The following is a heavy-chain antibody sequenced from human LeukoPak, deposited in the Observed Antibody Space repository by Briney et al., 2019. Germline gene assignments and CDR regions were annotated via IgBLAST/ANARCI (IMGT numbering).Heavy chain of an antibody. CDR2: ISYDGSNK. CDR1: GFTFSSYG. Sequence: GGSLRLSCAASGFTFSSYGMHWVRQAPGKGLEWVAVISYDGSNKYYADSVKGRFTISRDNSKNTLYLQMNSLRAEDTAVYYCAKAGSGSLMYYFDYWGQGTLVTVSS. D-gene: IGHD3-10*01. V-gene: IGHV3-30*18. CDR3: AKAGSGSLMYYFDY. J-gene: IGHJ4*02.